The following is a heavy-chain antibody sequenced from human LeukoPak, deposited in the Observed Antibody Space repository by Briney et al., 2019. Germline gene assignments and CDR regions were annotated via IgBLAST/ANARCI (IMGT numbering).Heavy chain of an antibody. D-gene: IGHD6-13*01. Sequence: SETLSLTCAVYGGSFSGYYWSWIRQPPGKGLEWIGEINHSGSTNYNPSLKSRVTISVDTSKNQFSLKLSSVTAADTAVYYCARAALRVGEQQLAMTFDYWGQGTLVTVSS. J-gene: IGHJ4*02. V-gene: IGHV4-34*01. CDR1: GGSFSGYY. CDR2: INHSGST. CDR3: ARAALRVGEQQLAMTFDY.